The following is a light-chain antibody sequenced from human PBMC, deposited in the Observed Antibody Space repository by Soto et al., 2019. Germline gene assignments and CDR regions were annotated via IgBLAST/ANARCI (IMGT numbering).Light chain of an antibody. CDR2: EAS. CDR1: SSDVGTYSF. Sequence: ALTQPASVSGSPGQSITISCTGTSSDVGTYSFVSWYQHHPGKAPKLMIFEASKRPSGVAIRFSGSKSGNTASLTISGLQAEDEADYYCCSYTSSTVVFGGGTKVTVL. CDR3: CSYTSSTVV. J-gene: IGLJ2*01. V-gene: IGLV2-23*01.